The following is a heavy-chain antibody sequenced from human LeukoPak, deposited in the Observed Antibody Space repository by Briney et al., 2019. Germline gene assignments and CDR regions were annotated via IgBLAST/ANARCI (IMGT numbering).Heavy chain of an antibody. CDR1: GFTFSSYS. CDR2: ITSSSSNI. CDR3: ARDSSGYYAIDY. Sequence: GGSLRLSCAASGFTFSSYSMNWVRQAPGKGLEWVSYITSSSSNIYYGDSVKGRFTIPRDNAKNSLYLQMNSLRDEDTAVYYCARDSSGYYAIDYWGQGTPVTVSS. D-gene: IGHD3-22*01. V-gene: IGHV3-48*02. J-gene: IGHJ4*02.